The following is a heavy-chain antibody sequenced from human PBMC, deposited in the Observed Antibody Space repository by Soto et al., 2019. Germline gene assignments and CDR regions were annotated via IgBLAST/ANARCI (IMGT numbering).Heavy chain of an antibody. Sequence: GESLKISCQGSGYTFSNHWINWVRLVPGKGLEWMGIIFPRDSDTRYSPSLQGQVIISVDKSTNTAYLQWTRLTASDTAIYYCAKSIEGGPMDVWGQGTTVTVSS. V-gene: IGHV5-51*01. D-gene: IGHD1-26*01. CDR2: IFPRDSDT. J-gene: IGHJ6*02. CDR1: GYTFSNHW. CDR3: AKSIEGGPMDV.